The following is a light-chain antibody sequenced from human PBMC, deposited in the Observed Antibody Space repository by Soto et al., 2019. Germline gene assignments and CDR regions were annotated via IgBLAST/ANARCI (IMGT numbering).Light chain of an antibody. V-gene: IGKV1-5*03. CDR2: EAS. J-gene: IGKJ1*01. Sequence: DIQLAQSPSTLSASVGDRITITCRATQSSNCLAWYQQKPGKAPKLLIFEASPLESGVPSRFSGSGSGTEFTLSISGLQSDDFGTEYCQNYDTYSSMWTFGQGTKVDVK. CDR3: QNYDTYSSMWT. CDR1: QSSNC.